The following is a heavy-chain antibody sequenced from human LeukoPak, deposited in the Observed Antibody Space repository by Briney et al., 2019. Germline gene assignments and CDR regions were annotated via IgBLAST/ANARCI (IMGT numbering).Heavy chain of an antibody. CDR2: ISYDGSNK. CDR1: GFTFSSYG. V-gene: IGHV3-30*18. CDR3: AKGEGTVTTWRDATVGVYYFDY. D-gene: IGHD4-17*01. J-gene: IGHJ4*02. Sequence: GGSLRLSCAASGFTFSSYGMHWVRQAPGKGLEWVAVISYDGSNKYYAESVKGRFTISRDNSKNTLYLQMNSLRAEDTAVYYCAKGEGTVTTWRDATVGVYYFDYWGQGTLVTVSS.